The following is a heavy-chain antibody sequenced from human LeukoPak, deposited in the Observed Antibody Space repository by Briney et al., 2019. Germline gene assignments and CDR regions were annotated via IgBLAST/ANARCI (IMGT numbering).Heavy chain of an antibody. CDR1: GYSFTSYW. J-gene: IGHJ3*02. CDR3: ARGLLVAVAATRDDAFDI. D-gene: IGHD2-15*01. CDR2: IYPGDSDT. V-gene: IGHV5-51*01. Sequence: GESLKISCKGSGYSFTSYWIGWVRQMPGKGLEWMGIIYPGDSDTRYSPSFQGQVTISADKSISTAYLQWSSLKASDTAKYYCARGLLVAVAATRDDAFDIWGQGTMVTVSS.